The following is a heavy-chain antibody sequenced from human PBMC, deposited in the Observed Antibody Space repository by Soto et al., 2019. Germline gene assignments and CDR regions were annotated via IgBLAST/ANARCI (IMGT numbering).Heavy chain of an antibody. Sequence: SGPTLVNPTQTLTLTCTFSGFSLSAGGMCVSWIRQPPGKALEWLARIDWKDDKYYSTSLKTRLTISKDTSKNQVVLKMTNMDPVDTATYYCARGYNTGSLGYWGQGTQVTVSS. CDR2: IDWKDDK. J-gene: IGHJ4*02. D-gene: IGHD5-18*01. CDR3: ARGYNTGSLGY. V-gene: IGHV2-70*11. CDR1: GFSLSAGGMC.